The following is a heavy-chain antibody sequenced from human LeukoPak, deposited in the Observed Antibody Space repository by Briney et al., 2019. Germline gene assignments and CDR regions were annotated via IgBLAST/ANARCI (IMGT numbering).Heavy chain of an antibody. V-gene: IGHV4-4*02. CDR3: ARSVKVITIFGVVRSAPKEYYFDH. Sequence: PSETLSLTCAVSGGSISSSNWWSWVRQPPGKGLEWIGEIYHSGSTNYNPSLKSRVTISVDTSKNQFSLKLSSVTAADTAVYYCARSVKVITIFGVVRSAPKEYYFDHWGQGTLVTVSS. CDR1: GGSISSSNW. CDR2: IYHSGST. D-gene: IGHD3-3*01. J-gene: IGHJ4*02.